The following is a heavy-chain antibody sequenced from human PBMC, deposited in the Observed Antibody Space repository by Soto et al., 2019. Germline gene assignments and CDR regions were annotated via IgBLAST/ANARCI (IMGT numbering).Heavy chain of an antibody. Sequence: QVLLVQSGAEVKKPGASVKVSCKASGYTFTSYSMYWVRQAPGQGLEWMGVINPSSGSTSYAQKFTGSVTLTRDTSTTPVYMALSSLRSEDTAVYYCAQVASVLVAAHRGQAFYIWGQGTMVTVSS. CDR3: AQVASVLVAAHRGQAFYI. J-gene: IGHJ3*02. D-gene: IGHD1-26*01. V-gene: IGHV1-46*01. CDR2: INPSSGST. CDR1: GYTFTSYS.